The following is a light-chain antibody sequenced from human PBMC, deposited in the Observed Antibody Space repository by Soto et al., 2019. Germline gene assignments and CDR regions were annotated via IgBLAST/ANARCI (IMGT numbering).Light chain of an antibody. CDR2: GAS. CDR1: QSVSNN. V-gene: IGKV3-15*01. CDR3: QQYNSYST. Sequence: EIVMTQSPATLSVSPGERATLSCRASQSVSNNLAWYQQKPGQAPRLLIYGASTRATGIPARFSGSGSGTEFTLTISSLQPDDFATYYCQQYNSYSTFGQGTKVDIK. J-gene: IGKJ1*01.